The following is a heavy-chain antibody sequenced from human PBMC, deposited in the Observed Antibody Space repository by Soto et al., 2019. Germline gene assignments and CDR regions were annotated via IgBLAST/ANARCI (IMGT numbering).Heavy chain of an antibody. CDR1: GGSFRGYY. V-gene: IGHV4-34*02. Sequence: QVQLQQSGAGLLKPSETLSLNCTVSGGSFRGYYWGWVRQPPGKGLERIGEINHSGTSNYHPSLKSRVTISVATSKNQFSLTVNSVTPADTAVYYCARGEITLLGGMDVWGQGTTVTVSS. J-gene: IGHJ6*02. CDR3: ARGEITLLGGMDV. D-gene: IGHD3-10*01. CDR2: INHSGTS.